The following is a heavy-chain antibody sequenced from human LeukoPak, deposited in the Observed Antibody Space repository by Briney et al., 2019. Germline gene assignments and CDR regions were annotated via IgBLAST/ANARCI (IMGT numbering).Heavy chain of an antibody. CDR2: IYYSGNA. J-gene: IGHJ4*02. CDR3: ARDIGGATYFDY. V-gene: IGHV4-59*01. Sequence: SETLSLTCTVSGGSISSYYWSWIRQPPGKGLEWIGHIYYSGNANYNPSLKSRVTISVDTSKNQFSLKLSSVTAADTAAYYCARDIGGATYFDYWGQGTLVTVSS. CDR1: GGSISSYY. D-gene: IGHD1-26*01.